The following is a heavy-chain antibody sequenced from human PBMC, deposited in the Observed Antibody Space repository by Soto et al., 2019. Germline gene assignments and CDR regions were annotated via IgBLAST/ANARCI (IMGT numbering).Heavy chain of an antibody. CDR2: ISGSGGVT. V-gene: IGHV3-23*01. Sequence: GGSLRLSCAASGFIFSNYGISWVRQAPGKGLEWVSGISGSGGVTFYADSVKGRFTISRDNSKNTLYLQMNSLRVEDTAVYYCVRDSPIGSTFSGYDGIDYWGQGTLVTVSS. D-gene: IGHD5-12*01. CDR1: GFIFSNYG. CDR3: VRDSPIGSTFSGYDGIDY. J-gene: IGHJ4*02.